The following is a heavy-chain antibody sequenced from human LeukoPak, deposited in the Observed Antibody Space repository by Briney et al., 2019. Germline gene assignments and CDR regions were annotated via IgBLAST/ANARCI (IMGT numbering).Heavy chain of an antibody. CDR3: ARVRDGYKVLDY. J-gene: IGHJ4*02. V-gene: IGHV3-7*01. D-gene: IGHD5-24*01. CDR1: GFTFSSYW. CDR2: IKQDGSEE. Sequence: PGGSLRLSCAASGFTFSSYWMSWVRQAPGKGLEWVANIKQDGSEEYYVDSVKGRFTISRDNAKNSLYLQMNSLRVEDTAVYYCARVRDGYKVLDYWGQGTLVTVSS.